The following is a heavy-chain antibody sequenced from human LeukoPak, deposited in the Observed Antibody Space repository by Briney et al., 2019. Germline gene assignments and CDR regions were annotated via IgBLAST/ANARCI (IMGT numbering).Heavy chain of an antibody. V-gene: IGHV3-43*01. CDR3: AREAVTTRGYYYYYMDV. CDR2: ISWDGGST. CDR1: GFTFDDYT. D-gene: IGHD4-17*01. Sequence: GGSLRLSCAASGFTFDDYTMHWGRQAPGKGLEWVSLISWDGGSTYYADSVKGRFTISRDNSKNSLYLQMNSLRTEDTALYYCAREAVTTRGYYYYYMDVWGKGTTVTVSS. J-gene: IGHJ6*03.